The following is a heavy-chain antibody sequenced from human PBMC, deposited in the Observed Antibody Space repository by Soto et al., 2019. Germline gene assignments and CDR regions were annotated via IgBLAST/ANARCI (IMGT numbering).Heavy chain of an antibody. Sequence: SETLSLTCAVYGGSFSGYYWSWIRQPPGKGLEWIGTIFYSGTTYYNPSLESRVTISIDKSKNQFSLKLSSVTAADTAVYYCATSGGSLHNWFDPWGQGTLVTVSS. D-gene: IGHD2-15*01. J-gene: IGHJ5*02. V-gene: IGHV4-34*12. CDR1: GGSFSGYY. CDR3: ATSGGSLHNWFDP. CDR2: IFYSGTT.